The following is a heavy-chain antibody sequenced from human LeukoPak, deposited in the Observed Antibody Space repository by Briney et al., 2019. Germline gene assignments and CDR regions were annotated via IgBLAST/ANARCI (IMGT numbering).Heavy chain of an antibody. Sequence: SVKVSCKASGGTFSSYAISWVRQAPGQGLEWMGGIIPIFGTANYAQKFQGRVTITADESTSTAYMELSSLRSEDTAVYYCASGGYSYGYNYMDVWGKGTTVTISS. V-gene: IGHV1-69*13. J-gene: IGHJ6*03. D-gene: IGHD5-18*01. CDR1: GGTFSSYA. CDR3: ASGGYSYGYNYMDV. CDR2: IIPIFGTA.